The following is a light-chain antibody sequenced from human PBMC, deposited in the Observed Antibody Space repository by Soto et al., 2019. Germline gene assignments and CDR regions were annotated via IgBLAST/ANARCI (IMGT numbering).Light chain of an antibody. J-gene: IGKJ1*01. Sequence: EVVLTQSPDTLSLSPGETATLSCRASQSVDRYVAWYQQKVGQAPRLLIYDASNRPTGIPARFTGSGSGTDFNLTISSLEPEDFAVYYCHQSVVSRWTFGQGTKVDIK. CDR1: QSVDRY. CDR2: DAS. V-gene: IGKV3-11*01. CDR3: HQSVVSRWT.